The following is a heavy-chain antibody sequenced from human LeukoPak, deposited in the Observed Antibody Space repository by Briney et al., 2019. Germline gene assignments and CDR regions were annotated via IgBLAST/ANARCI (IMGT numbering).Heavy chain of an antibody. CDR2: VYYSGST. CDR1: GGSISSYY. Sequence: SETLSLTCTVSGGSISSYYWSWIRQPPGKGLEWIGYVYYSGSTNSNPSLKSRVTISVDTSKNQFSLKVSSVTAADTAIYYCARGYNWFDRWGQGTLVTVSS. J-gene: IGHJ5*02. V-gene: IGHV4-59*01. CDR3: ARGYNWFDR.